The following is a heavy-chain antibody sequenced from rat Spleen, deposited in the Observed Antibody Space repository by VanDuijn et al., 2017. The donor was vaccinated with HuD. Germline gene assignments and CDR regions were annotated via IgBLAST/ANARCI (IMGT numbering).Heavy chain of an antibody. CDR3: ARHGSNYGDFAY. CDR1: GFTFSDYY. D-gene: IGHD1-11*01. CDR2: ISYDGGST. J-gene: IGHJ3*01. V-gene: IGHV5-20*01. Sequence: EVQLVESGGGSVQPGRSLKLSCAASGFTFSDYYMAWVRQAPTKGLEWVASISYDGGSTYYRDSVKGRFTISRDNAKSSLYLQMDSLRSEDTASYYCARHGSNYGDFAYWGQGTLVTVSS.